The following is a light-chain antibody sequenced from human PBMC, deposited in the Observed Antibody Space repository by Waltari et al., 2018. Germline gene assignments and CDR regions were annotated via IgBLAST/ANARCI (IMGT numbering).Light chain of an antibody. V-gene: IGKV4-1*01. Sequence: DIVMTQSPDSLAVSLGERATINCKSSQRVLYSSNNKNYLAWYQQKPGQPPKLLIYWASPRESGVPYRFSGSGSGTDFTLTISSLQAEDVAVYYCQQYYSTPLTFGQGTKVEIK. CDR1: QRVLYSSNNKNY. J-gene: IGKJ1*01. CDR3: QQYYSTPLT. CDR2: WAS.